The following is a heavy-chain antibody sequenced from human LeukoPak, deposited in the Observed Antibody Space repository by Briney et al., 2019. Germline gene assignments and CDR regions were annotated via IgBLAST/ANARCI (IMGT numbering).Heavy chain of an antibody. V-gene: IGHV4-34*01. CDR3: ARGHVSYYYDSSGYLEY. CDR2: INHSGST. J-gene: IGHJ4*02. D-gene: IGHD3-22*01. CDR1: GASFSGYY. Sequence: SETLSLACAVYGASFSGYYWSWIRQPPGKGLEWIGEINHSGSTNYNPSLKSRVTISVDTSKNQFSLKLSSVTPADTAVYYCARGHVSYYYDSSGYLEYWGQGTLVTVSS.